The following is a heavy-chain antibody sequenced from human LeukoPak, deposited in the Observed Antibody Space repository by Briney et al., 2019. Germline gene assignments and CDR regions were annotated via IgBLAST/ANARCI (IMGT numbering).Heavy chain of an antibody. CDR3: ARAGYSSSSSWDY. V-gene: IGHV4-30-2*01. CDR2: IYHSGST. CDR1: GGSISSGGYS. J-gene: IGHJ4*02. Sequence: SETLSLTCAVSGGSISSGGYSWSWIRQPPGKGLEWIGYIYHSGSTYYNPSLKSRVTISVDRSKNQFSLKLSSVTAADTAVYYCARAGYSSSSSWDYWGQGTLVTVSS. D-gene: IGHD6-6*01.